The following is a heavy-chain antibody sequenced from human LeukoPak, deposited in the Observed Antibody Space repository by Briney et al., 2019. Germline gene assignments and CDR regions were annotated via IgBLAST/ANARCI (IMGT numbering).Heavy chain of an antibody. V-gene: IGHV1-2*06. CDR3: ARADGDYFLIDY. CDR2: INPNSGGT. CDR1: GYTFTGYY. Sequence: ASVKVSCKASGYTFTGYYMHWVRQAPGQGLGWMGRINPNSGGTNYAQKFQGRVTMTRDTSISTAYMELSRLRSDDTAVYYCARADGDYFLIDYWGQGTLVTVSS. D-gene: IGHD4-17*01. J-gene: IGHJ4*02.